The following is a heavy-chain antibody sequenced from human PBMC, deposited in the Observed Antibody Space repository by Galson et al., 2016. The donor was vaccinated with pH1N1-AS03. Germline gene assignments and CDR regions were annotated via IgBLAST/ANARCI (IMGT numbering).Heavy chain of an antibody. D-gene: IGHD1-26*01. CDR3: ARGIVGATWYACGI. V-gene: IGHV3-30*01. Sequence: LRLSCAASGFAFNSYTMHWVRQAPGKGLEWVTFIPYDGRNKHYADSVKGRFTISRDKSKNTLFLQMNSLRVEDTALYYCARGIVGATWYACGIWGQGTMVTVSS. CDR1: GFAFNSYT. CDR2: IPYDGRNK. J-gene: IGHJ3*02.